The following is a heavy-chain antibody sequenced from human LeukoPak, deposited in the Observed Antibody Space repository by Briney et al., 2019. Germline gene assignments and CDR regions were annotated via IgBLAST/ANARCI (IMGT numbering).Heavy chain of an antibody. V-gene: IGHV4-4*02. CDR3: ARCGSTTSFDFDY. J-gene: IGHJ4*02. Sequence: PSGTLSLTCAVSGGSIINSNWWSWVRQPPGKGLAWIGEIDHSGSTSYNPSLKSRVTMSVDRSQNQFSLRLSTVTAADTAVYHCARCGSTTSFDFDYWGQGTLVTVSS. CDR1: GGSIINSNW. CDR2: IDHSGST. D-gene: IGHD2-2*01.